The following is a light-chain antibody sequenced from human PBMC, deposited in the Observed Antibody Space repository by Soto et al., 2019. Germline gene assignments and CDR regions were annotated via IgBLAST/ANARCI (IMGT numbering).Light chain of an antibody. Sequence: DIEMTQSPSALQGSIEDRVTITCRASQTFSRWLAWYQQKPGKAPKLLLYKASTLKIGVPSRFSGSRSGREFTLTLSSLQPYNFATYYCQHYKSYSEAFGQGTK. CDR2: KAS. CDR1: QTFSRW. CDR3: QHYKSYSEA. V-gene: IGKV1-5*03. J-gene: IGKJ1*01.